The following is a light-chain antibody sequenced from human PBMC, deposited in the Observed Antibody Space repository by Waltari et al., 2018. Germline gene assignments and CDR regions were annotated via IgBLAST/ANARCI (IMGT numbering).Light chain of an antibody. J-gene: IGKJ1*01. CDR3: QQSYSQTRT. V-gene: IGKV1-39*01. CDR1: QSISSY. CDR2: AAS. Sequence: DIQMTQSPSSLSASVGDRVTITCRASQSISSYLSWYQQKPGRAPKLLIYAASSLESGVPSRFSGSGSGRDFTLIISSLQPEDFATYPCQQSYSQTRTFGQGTKVEI.